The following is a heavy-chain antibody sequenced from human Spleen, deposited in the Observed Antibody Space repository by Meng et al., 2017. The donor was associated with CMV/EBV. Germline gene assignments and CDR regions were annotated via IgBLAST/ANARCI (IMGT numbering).Heavy chain of an antibody. D-gene: IGHD4-17*01. J-gene: IGHJ6*02. CDR1: GFTFSSYS. V-gene: IGHV3-21*01. CDR3: AKDLHYGDPPQTLTGYYYGMDV. CDR2: ISSSSSYI. Sequence: LSLTCAASGFTFSSYSMNWVRQAPGKGLEWVSSISSSSSYIYYADSVKGRFTISRDNSKNTLYLQMNSLRAEDTAVYYCAKDLHYGDPPQTLTGYYYGMDVWGQGTTVTVSS.